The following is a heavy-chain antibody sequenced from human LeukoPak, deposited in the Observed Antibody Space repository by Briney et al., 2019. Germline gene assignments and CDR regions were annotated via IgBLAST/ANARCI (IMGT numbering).Heavy chain of an antibody. CDR2: IYTSGST. D-gene: IGHD2-2*01. J-gene: IGHJ5*02. V-gene: IGHV4-4*07. CDR3: ARLVPAAMVPANWFDP. CDR1: GGSISSYY. Sequence: PSDTLSLTCTVSGGSISSYYWSWIRQPAGKGLEWIGRIYTSGSTNYNPSLKSRVTMSVDTSKNQFSLKLSSVTAADTAVYYCARLVPAAMVPANWFDPWGQGTLVTVSS.